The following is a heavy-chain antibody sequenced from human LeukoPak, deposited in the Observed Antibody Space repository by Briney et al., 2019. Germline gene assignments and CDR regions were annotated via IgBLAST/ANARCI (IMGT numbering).Heavy chain of an antibody. CDR1: GGSISSGSYY. Sequence: PSQTLSLTCTVSGGSISSGSYYWSWIRQPAGKGLEWIGRIYTSGSTNYNPSLKSRVTISVDTSKNQFSLKLSSVTAADTAVYYCARPHPSGDYAFDYWGQGTLVTVSS. J-gene: IGHJ4*02. D-gene: IGHD4-17*01. CDR2: IYTSGST. CDR3: ARPHPSGDYAFDY. V-gene: IGHV4-61*02.